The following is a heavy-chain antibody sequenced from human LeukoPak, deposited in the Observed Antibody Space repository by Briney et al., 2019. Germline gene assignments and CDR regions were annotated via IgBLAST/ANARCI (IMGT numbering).Heavy chain of an antibody. D-gene: IGHD2-2*01. CDR3: GRVSCSSTSCPGWFDP. J-gene: IGHJ5*02. CDR2: VYNSGST. Sequence: PSETLSLTCTVSGXSISSYYWSWIRQPPGKGLEWIGYVYNSGSTDYNPSLKSRVTISVDTSKNQFSLKLSSVTAADTAVYYCGRVSCSSTSCPGWFDPWGQGTLVTVSS. CDR1: GXSISSYY. V-gene: IGHV4-59*01.